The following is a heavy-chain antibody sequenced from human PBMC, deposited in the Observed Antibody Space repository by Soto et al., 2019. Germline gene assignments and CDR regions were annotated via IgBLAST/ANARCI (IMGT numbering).Heavy chain of an antibody. CDR1: GFTFSDYY. CDR3: ARDTAFINSGFFDA. D-gene: IGHD3-22*01. J-gene: IGHJ5*02. Sequence: RRLSFAASGFTFSDYYMNWIRQAPGKGLEWLSYISDSGSGIFYADSVKGRFTISRDSARKSLYLHMNSLRVEDTAVYYCARDTAFINSGFFDAWGQGTLVTVSS. CDR2: ISDSGSGI. V-gene: IGHV3-11*01.